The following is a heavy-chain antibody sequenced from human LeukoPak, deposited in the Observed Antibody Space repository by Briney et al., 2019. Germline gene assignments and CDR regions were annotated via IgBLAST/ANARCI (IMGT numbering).Heavy chain of an antibody. J-gene: IGHJ4*02. V-gene: IGHV2-5*02. CDR2: IYWDDDQ. D-gene: IGHD6-25*01. CDR3: AHRRSTAAGANTFDY. Sequence: QSGPTLVKPTQPLMLTCTFSGFSVGTAGEGVGWMRQPPGKALEWLGVIYWDDDQRYSPSLKNRLTITKDTSKNQVVLRMTNMDPVDTATYFCAHRRSTAAGANTFDYWGPGILVPVPS. CDR1: GFSVGTAGEG.